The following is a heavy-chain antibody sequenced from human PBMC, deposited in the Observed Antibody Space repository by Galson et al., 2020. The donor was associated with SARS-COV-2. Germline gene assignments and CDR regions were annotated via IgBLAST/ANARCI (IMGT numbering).Heavy chain of an antibody. Sequence: GESLKISCAASGFTFSSYAMHWVRQAPGKGPEWVAVISYDGSNKYYADSVKGRFTISRDNSKNTLYLQMNSLRAEDTAVYYCAREGLYYYGSGSPFDYWGQGTLVTVSS. J-gene: IGHJ4*02. CDR2: ISYDGSNK. V-gene: IGHV3-30*04. D-gene: IGHD3-10*01. CDR1: GFTFSSYA. CDR3: AREGLYYYGSGSPFDY.